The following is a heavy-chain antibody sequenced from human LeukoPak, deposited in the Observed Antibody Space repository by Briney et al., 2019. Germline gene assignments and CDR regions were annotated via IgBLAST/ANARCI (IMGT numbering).Heavy chain of an antibody. CDR2: INWNGGST. J-gene: IGHJ4*02. CDR3: AKDLISAKRYCSGGSCYSPPFDY. CDR1: GFTFDDYG. D-gene: IGHD2-15*01. Sequence: GGSLRLSCAASGFTFDDYGMSWVRQAPGKGLEWVSGINWNGGSTGYADSVKGRFTISRDNAKNSLYLQMNSLRAEDTALYYCAKDLISAKRYCSGGSCYSPPFDYWGQGTLVTVSS. V-gene: IGHV3-20*04.